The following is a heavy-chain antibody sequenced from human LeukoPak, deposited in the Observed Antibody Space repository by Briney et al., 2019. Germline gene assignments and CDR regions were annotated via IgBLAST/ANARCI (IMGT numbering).Heavy chain of an antibody. J-gene: IGHJ4*02. Sequence: ASVKVSCKASGYTFSSYGISWVRQAPGQGLEWMGWISAYNGNTDYAQNLRGRLIMTTDTSTSTAYMELRSLRSDDTAVYYCARDSVDGSGTYYNDSPGYWGQGTLVTVSS. CDR2: ISAYNGNT. CDR1: GYTFSSYG. D-gene: IGHD3-10*01. CDR3: ARDSVDGSGTYYNDSPGY. V-gene: IGHV1-18*01.